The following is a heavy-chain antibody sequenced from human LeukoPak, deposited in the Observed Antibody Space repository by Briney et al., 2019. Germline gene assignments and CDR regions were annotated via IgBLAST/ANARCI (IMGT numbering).Heavy chain of an antibody. Sequence: SVKVSCKASGGTFSSYAISWVRQAPGQGLEWMGGIIPIFGTANYAQKFQGRVTITTDESTSTAYTELSSLRSEDTAVYYCARGGSTSCYTCYYYYMDVWGKGTTVTVSS. J-gene: IGHJ6*03. V-gene: IGHV1-69*05. CDR2: IIPIFGTA. D-gene: IGHD2-2*02. CDR1: GGTFSSYA. CDR3: ARGGSTSCYTCYYYYMDV.